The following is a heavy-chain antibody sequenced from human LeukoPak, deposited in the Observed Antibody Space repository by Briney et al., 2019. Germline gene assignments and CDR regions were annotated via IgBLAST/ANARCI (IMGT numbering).Heavy chain of an antibody. CDR2: INHSGST. J-gene: IGHJ4*02. Sequence: PSETLSLTCAVYGGSFGGYYWSWIRQPPGKGLEWIGEINHSGSTNYNPSLKSRVTISVDTSKNQFSLKLSSVTAADTAVYYCAREGQGEGYCSSTSCTIDYWGQGTLVTVSS. CDR3: AREGQGEGYCSSTSCTIDY. V-gene: IGHV4-34*01. CDR1: GGSFGGYY. D-gene: IGHD2-2*01.